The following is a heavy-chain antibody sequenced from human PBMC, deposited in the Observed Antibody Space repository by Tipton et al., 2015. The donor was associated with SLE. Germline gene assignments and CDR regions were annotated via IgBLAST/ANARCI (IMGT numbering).Heavy chain of an antibody. CDR1: GGSIRSSAYY. CDR2: INHSGST. CDR3: ARPGNYFDSSGHHDAFDV. J-gene: IGHJ3*01. D-gene: IGHD3-22*01. Sequence: TLSLTCTVSGGSIRSSAYYWGWIRQPPGKGLEWIGEINHSGSTNYNPSLKSRVTISFDTSKNQLSLKLSSVTAADTAVYYCARPGNYFDSSGHHDAFDVWGQGTMVTVSS. V-gene: IGHV4-39*07.